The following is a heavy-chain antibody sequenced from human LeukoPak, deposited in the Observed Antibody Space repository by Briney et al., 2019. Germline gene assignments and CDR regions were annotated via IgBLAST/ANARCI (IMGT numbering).Heavy chain of an antibody. V-gene: IGHV4-34*01. CDR2: ITHNGGT. CDR3: ARGNSGSHWGDHYFYMDV. Sequence: SETLSLTCAVYGGSFRGYFWGWVRQTPGKGLEWLGEITHNGGTNYMPSLSGRVSVFQDVSKNQFSLKLSSVTAADTGVYYCARGNSGSHWGDHYFYMDVWAKGPRSSSH. D-gene: IGHD1-26*01. J-gene: IGHJ6*03. CDR1: GGSFRGYF.